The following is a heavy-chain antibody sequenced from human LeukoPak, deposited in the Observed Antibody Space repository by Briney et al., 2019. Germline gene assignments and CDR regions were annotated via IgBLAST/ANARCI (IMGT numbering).Heavy chain of an antibody. D-gene: IGHD5-12*01. Sequence: GGSLRLSCAASGFSFSSYSIHWVRQAPGKGLEWVAVISSDGNSKNFALSVKGRFAISRDNSKNTLFLHMNNLRSEDTALYYCVSPTADYPFLYYFDSWGQGTLVTVSS. CDR3: VSPTADYPFLYYFDS. V-gene: IGHV3-30*09. CDR2: ISSDGNSK. J-gene: IGHJ4*02. CDR1: GFSFSSYS.